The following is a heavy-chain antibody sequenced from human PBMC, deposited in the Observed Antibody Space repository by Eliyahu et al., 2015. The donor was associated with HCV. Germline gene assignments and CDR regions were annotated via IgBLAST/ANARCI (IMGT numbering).Heavy chain of an antibody. Sequence: QLQLQESGPGLVKPSETLSLTCTVSGGSIXSSSYYWGWIRQPPGKGLEWIGSIYYSGSTYYNPSLKSRVTISVDTSKNQFSLKLSSVTAADTAVYYCARMPSLRWSSPDFFDYWGQGTLVTVSS. J-gene: IGHJ4*02. V-gene: IGHV4-39*01. D-gene: IGHD4-23*01. CDR1: GGSIXSSSYY. CDR2: IYYSGST. CDR3: ARMPSLRWSSPDFFDY.